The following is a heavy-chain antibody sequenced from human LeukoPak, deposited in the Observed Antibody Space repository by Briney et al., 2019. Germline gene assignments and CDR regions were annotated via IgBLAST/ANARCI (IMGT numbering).Heavy chain of an antibody. CDR2: INHSGST. CDR3: ARGSRYSSGWQGVY. J-gene: IGHJ4*02. Sequence: SETLSLTCTVSGGSISSYYWSWIRQPPGKGLEWIGEINHSGSTNYNPSLKSRVTISVDTSKNQFSLKLSSVTAADTAVYYCARGSRYSSGWQGVYWGQGTLVTVSS. D-gene: IGHD6-19*01. V-gene: IGHV4-34*01. CDR1: GGSISSYY.